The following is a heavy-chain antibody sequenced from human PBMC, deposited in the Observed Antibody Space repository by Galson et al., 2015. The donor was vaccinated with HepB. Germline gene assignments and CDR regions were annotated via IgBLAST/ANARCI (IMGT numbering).Heavy chain of an antibody. Sequence: SLRLSFAASGFTFSSYGMHWVRQAPGKGLEWVAVISYDGSNKYYADSVKGRFTISRDNSKNTLYLQMNSLRAEDTAVYYCAKNAPRKGRYCSSTSCYTSMDYWGQGTLVTVSS. CDR2: ISYDGSNK. CDR1: GFTFSSYG. J-gene: IGHJ4*02. D-gene: IGHD2-2*02. V-gene: IGHV3-30*18. CDR3: AKNAPRKGRYCSSTSCYTSMDY.